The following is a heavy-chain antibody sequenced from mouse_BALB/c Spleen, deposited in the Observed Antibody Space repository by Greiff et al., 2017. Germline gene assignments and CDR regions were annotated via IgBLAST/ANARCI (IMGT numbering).Heavy chain of an antibody. J-gene: IGHJ4*01. D-gene: IGHD1-2*01. V-gene: IGHV3-1*02. CDR1: GYSITSGYS. CDR2: IHYSGST. CDR3: AREDYGYESYYAMDY. Sequence: EVHLVESGPDLVKPSQSLSLTCTVTGYSITSGYSWHWIRQFPGNNLEWMGYIHYSGSTNYNPSLKSRISITRDTSKNQFFLQLNSVTTEDTDTYYCAREDYGYESYYAMDYWGQGNSVTVSS.